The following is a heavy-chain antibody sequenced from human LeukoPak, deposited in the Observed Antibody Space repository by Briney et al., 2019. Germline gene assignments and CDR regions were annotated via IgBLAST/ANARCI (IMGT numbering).Heavy chain of an antibody. CDR3: AKEGYSRDFDY. J-gene: IGHJ4*02. CDR1: GFTFSSYG. D-gene: IGHD5-18*01. V-gene: IGHV3-30*18. Sequence: PGGSLRLSCAASGFTFSSYGTHWVRQAPGKGLEWVAVISYDGSNKYYADSVKGRFTTSRDNSKNTLYLQMNSLRAEDTAVYYCAKEGYSRDFDYWGQGTLVTVSS. CDR2: ISYDGSNK.